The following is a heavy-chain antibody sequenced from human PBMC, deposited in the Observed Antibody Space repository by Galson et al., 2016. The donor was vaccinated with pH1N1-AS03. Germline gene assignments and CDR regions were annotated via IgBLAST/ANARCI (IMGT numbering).Heavy chain of an antibody. D-gene: IGHD3-3*01. J-gene: IGHJ6*02. Sequence: SVKVSCKASGGSFSTYAITWVRQALGQGLEWMGGVIPVFDTPNYAQKFQGRVTITADESRNTAYMELSSLRSADTAVYYCAREATIFGVAGLHMDVWGQGTTVTVSS. V-gene: IGHV1-69*13. CDR3: AREATIFGVAGLHMDV. CDR1: GGSFSTYA. CDR2: VIPVFDTP.